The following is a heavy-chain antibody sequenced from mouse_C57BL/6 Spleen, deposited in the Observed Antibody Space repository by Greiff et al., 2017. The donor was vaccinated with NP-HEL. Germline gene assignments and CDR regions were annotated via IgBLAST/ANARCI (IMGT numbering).Heavy chain of an antibody. V-gene: IGHV1-4*01. J-gene: IGHJ4*01. CDR1: GYTFTSYT. CDR3: ASGGNHYYAMDY. CDR2: INPSSGYT. Sequence: VQLQQSGAELARPGASVKMSCKASGYTFTSYTMHWVKQRPGQGLEWIGYINPSSGYTKYNQKFKDKATLTADKSSSTAYMQLSSLTSEDSAVYYCASGGNHYYAMDYWGQGTSVTVSS. D-gene: IGHD1-1*02.